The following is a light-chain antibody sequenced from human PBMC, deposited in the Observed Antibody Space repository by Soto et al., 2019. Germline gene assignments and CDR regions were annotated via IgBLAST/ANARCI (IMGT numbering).Light chain of an antibody. CDR1: QDINDW. CDR2: DAS. Sequence: DIQMTQSPSTLSASAGDRVSITCRASQDINDWLAWYQQKPGNAPKFLIYDASTLQSGVPSRFSGSGSGTEFTLTITSLHPDDFATYYCQQYKSRRTFGQGTKVDI. V-gene: IGKV1-5*01. CDR3: QQYKSRRT. J-gene: IGKJ1*01.